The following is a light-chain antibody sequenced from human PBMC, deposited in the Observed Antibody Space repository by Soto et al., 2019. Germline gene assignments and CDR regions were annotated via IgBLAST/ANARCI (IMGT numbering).Light chain of an antibody. V-gene: IGKV1-9*01. CDR3: QQLNSYPPAIT. CDR1: RTITMY. Sequence: DIEMTQSPSSLSASVRDRVNITCRAIRTITMYLNWYQQKSGQAPKLLINAASTLRSGVPSRFSGSGSGTDFTLTISSLQPEDFATYYCQQLNSYPPAITFGQGTRLAIK. J-gene: IGKJ5*01. CDR2: AAS.